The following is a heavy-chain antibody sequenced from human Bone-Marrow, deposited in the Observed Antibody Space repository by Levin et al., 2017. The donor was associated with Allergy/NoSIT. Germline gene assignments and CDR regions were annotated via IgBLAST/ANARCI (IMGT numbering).Heavy chain of an antibody. CDR2: FDPEDSEK. Sequence: ASVKVSCKVSGKIVTEIAMHWVRQAPGKGLEWMGSFDPEDSEKIYAQKLQARVTMTEDRYAGTAFMEVSGLRSDDTAVYYCIAGSRSVPAALRGRYFYYGIDVWGQGTTVTVSS. D-gene: IGHD2-15*01. CDR3: IAGSRSVPAALRGRYFYYGIDV. J-gene: IGHJ6*02. CDR1: GKIVTEIA. V-gene: IGHV1-24*01.